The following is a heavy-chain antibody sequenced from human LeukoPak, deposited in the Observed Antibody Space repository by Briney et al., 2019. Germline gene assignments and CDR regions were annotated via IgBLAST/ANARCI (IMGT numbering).Heavy chain of an antibody. D-gene: IGHD3-9*01. Sequence: SETLSLTCAVYGGSFSGYYWSWIRQPPGKGLEWIGEINHSGSTNYNPSLKSRVTISVDTSKNQFSLKLSSVTAADTAVYYCAGKLRYFSGPYDYWGQGTLVTVSS. J-gene: IGHJ4*02. V-gene: IGHV4-34*01. CDR1: GGSFSGYY. CDR2: INHSGST. CDR3: AGKLRYFSGPYDY.